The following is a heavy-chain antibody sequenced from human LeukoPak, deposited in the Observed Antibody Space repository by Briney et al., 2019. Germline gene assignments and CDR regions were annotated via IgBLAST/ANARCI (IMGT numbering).Heavy chain of an antibody. V-gene: IGHV3-11*04. CDR1: GVTFSDYY. J-gene: IGHJ5*02. CDR3: ARAATVTRNWFDP. D-gene: IGHD4-11*01. CDR2: ISNSGSTI. Sequence: GSLRLSCTASGVTFSDYYRSWIRQAPGKGLEWIAYISNSGSTIYYAASVKAGFTIYWEHPKNSLYLEMNRLRAEDRAVYYCARAATVTRNWFDPWGQGTLVTVSS.